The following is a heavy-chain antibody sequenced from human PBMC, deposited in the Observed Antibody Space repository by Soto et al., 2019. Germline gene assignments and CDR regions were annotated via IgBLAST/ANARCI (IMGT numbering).Heavy chain of an antibody. V-gene: IGHV4-34*12. CDR3: ARQRPTDGRWEFANYYGMDV. J-gene: IGHJ6*02. CDR1: GGSFSAYY. CDR2: IIHSEST. D-gene: IGHD1-26*01. Sequence: SETLSLTCTVYGGSFSAYYWSWVRQPPGKGLEWIGEIIHSESTKYNPSLKSRVTISVDTSKNQFSLKLSSVTAADTAVYYCARQRPTDGRWEFANYYGMDVWGQGTPVTVSS.